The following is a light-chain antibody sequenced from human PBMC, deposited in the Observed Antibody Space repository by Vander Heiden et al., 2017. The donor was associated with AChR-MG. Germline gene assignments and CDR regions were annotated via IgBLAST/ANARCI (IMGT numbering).Light chain of an antibody. CDR1: QSVSSN. CDR2: GAS. J-gene: IGKJ2*01. V-gene: IGKV3-15*01. CDR3: QQYNNWPYT. Sequence: EIVMTQSPATLSVSPGERATLSCRASQSVSSNLAWYQQNPGRAPRLLFYGASTRATGIPARFSGSGSGTEFTLTISSLQSEDFAVYYCQQYNNWPYTFDQGTKLEIK.